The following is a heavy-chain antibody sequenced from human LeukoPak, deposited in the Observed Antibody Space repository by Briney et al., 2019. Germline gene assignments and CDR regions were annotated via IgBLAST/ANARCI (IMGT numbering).Heavy chain of an antibody. CDR1: GITLSNYG. CDR2: ISGSGGGT. CDR3: AKRGVVIRVILVGFHKEAYYFDS. Sequence: GGSLRLSCAVSGITLSNYGMSWVRQAPGKGLEWVAGISGSGGGTYYADSVKRRFTISRDNRKNTLYLQMNRVRAEDTAVYFCAKRGVVIRVILVGFHKEAYYFDSWGQGALVIVSS. J-gene: IGHJ4*02. D-gene: IGHD3-22*01. V-gene: IGHV3-23*01.